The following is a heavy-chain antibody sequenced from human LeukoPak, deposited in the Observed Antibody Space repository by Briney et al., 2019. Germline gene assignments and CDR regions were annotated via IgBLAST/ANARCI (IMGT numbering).Heavy chain of an antibody. CDR1: GYTFTTYD. CDR3: ARVAGSIDY. Sequence: ASVKVSCKASGYTFTTYDINWVRQATGQGLEWMGWMNPNSGYTGYAQKFQSRVTITRDTSISTAYMELSSLRSEDTAVYYCARVAGSIDYWGQGTLVTVSS. J-gene: IGHJ4*02. CDR2: MNPNSGYT. V-gene: IGHV1-8*03. D-gene: IGHD6-19*01.